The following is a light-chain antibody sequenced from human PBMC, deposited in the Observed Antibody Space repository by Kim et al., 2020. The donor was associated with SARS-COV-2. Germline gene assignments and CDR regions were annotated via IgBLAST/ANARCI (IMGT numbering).Light chain of an antibody. Sequence: RVTISCSGSSSNIGSNTVTWYQQRPGTAPKLLIYSNNQRPSGVPDRFSGSKSGTSASLAISGLQSEDEADYYCAAWDDSLNGYVVFGGGTQLTVL. CDR2: SNN. V-gene: IGLV1-44*01. J-gene: IGLJ2*01. CDR1: SSNIGSNT. CDR3: AAWDDSLNGYVV.